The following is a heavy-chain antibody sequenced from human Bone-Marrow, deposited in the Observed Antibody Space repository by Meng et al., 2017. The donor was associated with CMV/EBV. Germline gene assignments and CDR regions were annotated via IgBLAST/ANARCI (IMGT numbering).Heavy chain of an antibody. J-gene: IGHJ6*02. D-gene: IGHD6-19*01. V-gene: IGHV3-7*01. CDR2: IKQDGSEK. CDR3: AKDQSGWYSVYYYGMDV. CDR1: GFTFSSYW. Sequence: GGSLRLSCAASGFTFSSYWMSWVRQAPGKGLEWVANIKQDGSEKYYVDSVKGRFTISRDNSKNTLYLQMNSLRAEDTAVYYCAKDQSGWYSVYYYGMDVWGQGTTVTVSS.